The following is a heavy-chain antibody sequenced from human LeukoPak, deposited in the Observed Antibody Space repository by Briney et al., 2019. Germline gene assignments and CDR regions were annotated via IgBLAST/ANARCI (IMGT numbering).Heavy chain of an antibody. J-gene: IGHJ6*04. V-gene: IGHV1-24*01. CDR3: ATDGSDCSGGSCYSYGMDV. D-gene: IGHD2-15*01. CDR1: GYTLTELS. CDR2: FDPEDGET. Sequence: GASVKVSRKVSGYTLTELSMHWVRQAPGKGLEWMGGFDPEDGETIYAQKFQGRVTMTEDTSTDTAYMELSSLRSEDTAVYYCATDGSDCSGGSCYSYGMDVWGKGTTVTVSS.